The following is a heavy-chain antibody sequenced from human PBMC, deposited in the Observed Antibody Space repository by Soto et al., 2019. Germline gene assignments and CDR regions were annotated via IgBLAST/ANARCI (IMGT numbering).Heavy chain of an antibody. V-gene: IGHV4-61*01. CDR1: GGSVSSGSYY. D-gene: IGHD4-4*01. Sequence: SSETLSLTCTVSGGSVSSGSYYWSWIRQPPGKGLEWIVYIYYSGSTNYNPSLKSRVTISVDTSKNQFSLKLSSLTAADTAVYYCARSMATVTTLYYYGMDVWGQGTTVTVSS. CDR2: IYYSGST. J-gene: IGHJ6*02. CDR3: ARSMATVTTLYYYGMDV.